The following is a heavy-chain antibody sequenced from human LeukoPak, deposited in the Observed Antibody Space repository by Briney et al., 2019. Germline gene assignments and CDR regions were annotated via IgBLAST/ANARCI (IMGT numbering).Heavy chain of an antibody. V-gene: IGHV4-59*01. D-gene: IGHD6-13*01. CDR2: IYYSGST. Sequence: SETLSLTCTVSGGSISSYYWSWIRQPPGKGLEWIGYIYYSGSTNYNPSLKSRVTISVDTYKNQFSLKLSSVTAADTAVYYCARDTSLAGIAAESVVWGQGTLVTVSS. CDR3: ARDTSLAGIAAESVV. CDR1: GGSISSYY. J-gene: IGHJ4*02.